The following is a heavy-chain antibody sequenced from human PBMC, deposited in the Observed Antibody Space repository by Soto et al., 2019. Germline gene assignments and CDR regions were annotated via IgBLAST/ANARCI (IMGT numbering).Heavy chain of an antibody. Sequence: LSQTLSLTCVISGDSVSSDSAAWNWIRQSPSRGLEWLGRTYYRSKWYNDYAASVKSRITISPDTSKNHFSLQMNSVTPEDTAVYYCSSWHYDYWGQGTLVTVSS. V-gene: IGHV6-1*01. CDR3: SSWHYDY. CDR1: GDSVSSDSAA. J-gene: IGHJ4*02. D-gene: IGHD2-15*01. CDR2: TYYRSKWYN.